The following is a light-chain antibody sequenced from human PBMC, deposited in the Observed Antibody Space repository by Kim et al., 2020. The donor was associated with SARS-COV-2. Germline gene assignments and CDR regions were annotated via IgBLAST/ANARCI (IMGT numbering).Light chain of an antibody. J-gene: IGLJ1*01. V-gene: IGLV1-47*02. CDR2: SNN. CDR1: SSNIGSFY. Sequence: ELTQPPSASGTPGQRVTISCSGSSSNIGSFYVYWYQQLPGTAPKLLIYSNNQRPSGVPDRFSGSKSGTSGSLAITGLRSEDEADYYCAAWDDSLNIYVFGTGTKVTVL. CDR3: AAWDDSLNIYV.